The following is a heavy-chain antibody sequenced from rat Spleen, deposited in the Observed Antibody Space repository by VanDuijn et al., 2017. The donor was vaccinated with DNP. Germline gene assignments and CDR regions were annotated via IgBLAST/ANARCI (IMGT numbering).Heavy chain of an antibody. V-gene: IGHV3-3*01. D-gene: IGHD5-1*01. Sequence: EVQLQESGPGLVKPSQSLSLTCSVTGYSITSNFRWSWIRKFPGNTLEWMGYINSAGSTDDNPSLTSRISITRDTSKNQFFLQVNSVTTEDTATYYCAVQLGVFDYWGQGVMVTVSS. CDR1: GYSITSNFR. J-gene: IGHJ2*01. CDR3: AVQLGVFDY. CDR2: INSAGST.